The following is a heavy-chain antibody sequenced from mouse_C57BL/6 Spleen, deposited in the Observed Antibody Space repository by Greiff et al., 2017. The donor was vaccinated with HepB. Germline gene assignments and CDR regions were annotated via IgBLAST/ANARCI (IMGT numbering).Heavy chain of an antibody. CDR1: GFTFSNYW. J-gene: IGHJ2*01. CDR3: TESYGLYYFDY. V-gene: IGHV6-3*01. Sequence: EVKLMESGGGLVQPGGSMKLSCVASGFTFSNYWMNWVRQSPEKGLEWVAQIRLKSDNYATHYAESVKGRFTISRDDSKSSVYLQMNNLRAEDTGIYYCTESYGLYYFDYWGQGTTLTVSS. D-gene: IGHD1-2*01. CDR2: IRLKSDNYAT.